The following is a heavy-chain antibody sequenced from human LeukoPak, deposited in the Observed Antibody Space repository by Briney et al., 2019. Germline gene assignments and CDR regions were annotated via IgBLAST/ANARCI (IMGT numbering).Heavy chain of an antibody. D-gene: IGHD3-3*01. Sequence: PSETLSLTCTVSGGSISSYYWSWIPQPAGKGLEWIGRIYTSGSTNYNPSLKSRVTISVDKSKNQFSLKLSSVTAADTAVYYCARALRFLEWFPHDAFDIWGQGTMVTVSS. CDR2: IYTSGST. CDR1: GGSISSYY. J-gene: IGHJ3*02. V-gene: IGHV4-4*07. CDR3: ARALRFLEWFPHDAFDI.